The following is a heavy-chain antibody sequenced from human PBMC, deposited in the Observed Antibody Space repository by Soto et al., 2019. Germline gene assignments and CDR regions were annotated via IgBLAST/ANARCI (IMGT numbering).Heavy chain of an antibody. J-gene: IGHJ4*02. CDR1: GFTLSSYA. D-gene: IGHD3-3*01. Sequence: QVQLVESGGGVVQPGRSLRLSCAASGFTLSSYAMHWVRQAPGKGLAWVAVVSCAGTSTYYADSVRGLFTITRDNSKDTVYLQLNSLRTEDTAGDHFAIDPVHDGKSYYTFDSWGQGTLVTVSS. CDR2: VSCAGTST. V-gene: IGHV3-30-3*01. CDR3: AIDPVHDGKSYYTFDS.